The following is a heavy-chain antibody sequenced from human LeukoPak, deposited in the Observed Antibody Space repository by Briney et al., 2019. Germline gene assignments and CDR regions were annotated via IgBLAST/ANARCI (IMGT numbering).Heavy chain of an antibody. J-gene: IGHJ4*02. CDR1: GGTFSSYA. Sequence: ASVKVSCKASGGTFSSYAISWVRQAPGQGLEWMGWISTYNGNTNYAQKFQGRVTMTTDTSTGTAYMELRSLRSDDTAVYYCAREAEAGPNFDYWGQGTLVTVSS. CDR2: ISTYNGNT. V-gene: IGHV1-18*01. D-gene: IGHD6-13*01. CDR3: AREAEAGPNFDY.